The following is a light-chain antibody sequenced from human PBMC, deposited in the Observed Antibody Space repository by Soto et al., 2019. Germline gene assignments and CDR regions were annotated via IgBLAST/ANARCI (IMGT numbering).Light chain of an antibody. V-gene: IGKV1-27*01. CDR1: QGISNF. Sequence: DIQMTQSPSSLSASVGDRVTITCRASQGISNFLAWYQQKPGKVPKLLISAASTFQSGVPSRFSGSGSGTDFTLTITSLQPEDVATYYCQKYSSVITFGQGTRLEL. CDR3: QKYSSVIT. J-gene: IGKJ5*01. CDR2: AAS.